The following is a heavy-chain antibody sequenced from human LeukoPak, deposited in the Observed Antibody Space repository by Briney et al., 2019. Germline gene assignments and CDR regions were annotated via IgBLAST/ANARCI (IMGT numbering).Heavy chain of an antibody. J-gene: IGHJ6*02. Sequence: GGSLRLSCAASGFIFSSYTMNWVRQAPGKGLEWVSSISSTSSHTYYADSVKGRFTISRGNAKNSLYLQMNSLRAEDTTLYYCARAGAVAATGAPSGMDVWGQGTTVTVSS. CDR1: GFIFSSYT. CDR3: ARAGAVAATGAPSGMDV. D-gene: IGHD6-19*01. V-gene: IGHV3-21*01. CDR2: ISSTSSHT.